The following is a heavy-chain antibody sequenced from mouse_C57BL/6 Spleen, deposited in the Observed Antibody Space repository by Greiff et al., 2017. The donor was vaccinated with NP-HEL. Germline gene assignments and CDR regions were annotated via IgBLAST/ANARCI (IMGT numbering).Heavy chain of an antibody. CDR2: IDPNSGGT. Sequence: QVQLQQPGAELVKPGASVKLSCKASGYTFTSYWMHWVKQRPGRGLEWIGRIDPNSGGTKYNEKFKSKATLTVDKPSSTAYMHLSSLTSEDSAVYYCASSDYYGSSYVDAMDYWGQGTSVTVSS. J-gene: IGHJ4*01. CDR3: ASSDYYGSSYVDAMDY. V-gene: IGHV1-72*01. CDR1: GYTFTSYW. D-gene: IGHD1-1*01.